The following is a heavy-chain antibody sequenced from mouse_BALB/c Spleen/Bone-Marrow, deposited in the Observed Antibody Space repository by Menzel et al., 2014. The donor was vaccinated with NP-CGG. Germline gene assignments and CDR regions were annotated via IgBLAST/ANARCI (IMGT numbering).Heavy chain of an antibody. CDR1: GFDFSRYW. J-gene: IGHJ1*01. D-gene: IGHD1-1*01. Sequence: EVKLQESGGGLVQPGGSLKLSCAASGFDFSRYWMSWVRQAPGKGLEWVGEINPDSSTINYTPALKDKFIISRDNAKNTLYLQMSKVRSEDTALYYGARLNYYGNLFVWGAGTTVTVSS. CDR2: INPDSSTI. V-gene: IGHV4-1*02. CDR3: ARLNYYGNLFV.